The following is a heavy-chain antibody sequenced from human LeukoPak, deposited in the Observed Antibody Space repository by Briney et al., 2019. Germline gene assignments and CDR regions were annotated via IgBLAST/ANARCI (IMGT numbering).Heavy chain of an antibody. V-gene: IGHV4-38-2*01. CDR3: ARQSTYHYFDY. J-gene: IGHJ4*02. Sequence: SETLSLTCAVSGYSISSGYYWGWIRQPPGKGLEWIVSIYASGSTYYNPSLKSRVTISVDTSKNQFSLKLSSVTAADTAVYYCARQSTYHYFDYWGQGTLVTVSS. CDR1: GYSISSGYY. D-gene: IGHD5/OR15-5a*01. CDR2: IYASGST.